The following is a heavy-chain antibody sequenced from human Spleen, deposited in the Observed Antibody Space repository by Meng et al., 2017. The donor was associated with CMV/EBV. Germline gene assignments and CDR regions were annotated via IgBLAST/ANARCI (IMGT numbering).Heavy chain of an antibody. J-gene: IGHJ6*02. D-gene: IGHD2-2*01. CDR1: GFTFSSNW. V-gene: IGHV3-7*01. CDR3: AKERAYCSSTSCAYGMDV. CDR2: IKQDGSEK. Sequence: GESLKISCAASGFTFSSNWMSWVRQTPGKGLEWVANIKQDGSEKFYLDSVKGRFTISRDNAKNTLYLQMNRLRAEDTAVYYCAKERAYCSSTSCAYGMDVWGQGTKVTVSS.